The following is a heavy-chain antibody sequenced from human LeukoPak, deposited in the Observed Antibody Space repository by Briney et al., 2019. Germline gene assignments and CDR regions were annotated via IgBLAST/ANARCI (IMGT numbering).Heavy chain of an antibody. CDR1: GGSISSYY. V-gene: IGHV4-4*07. Sequence: PSETLSLTCTVSGGSISSYYWSWIRQPAGKGLEWIGRIYTSGSTNYNPSLKSRVTMSVDTSKNQFSLKLSSVTAADTAVYYCARDRKIAGTDNNWFDPWGQGTLVTVSS. D-gene: IGHD1/OR15-1a*01. CDR2: IYTSGST. J-gene: IGHJ5*02. CDR3: ARDRKIAGTDNNWFDP.